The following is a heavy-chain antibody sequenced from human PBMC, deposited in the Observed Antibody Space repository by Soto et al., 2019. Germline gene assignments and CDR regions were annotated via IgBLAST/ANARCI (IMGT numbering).Heavy chain of an antibody. CDR1: GGSISSYY. D-gene: IGHD3-3*01. Sequence: SETLSLTCTVSGGSISSYYWSWIRQPPGKGLEWIGYIYYSGSTNYNPSLKSRVTISVDTSKNQFSLKLSSVTAADTAVYYCARGSGYRPFDYCGQGTLFXVS. CDR3: ARGSGYRPFDY. J-gene: IGHJ4*02. CDR2: IYYSGST. V-gene: IGHV4-59*01.